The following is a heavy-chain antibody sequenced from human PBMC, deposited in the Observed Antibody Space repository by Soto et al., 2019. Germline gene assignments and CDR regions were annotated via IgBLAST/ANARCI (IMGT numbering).Heavy chain of an antibody. V-gene: IGHV1-18*01. D-gene: IGHD2-15*01. CDR1: GYTFTSYG. J-gene: IGHJ5*02. Sequence: QVQLVQSGAEVKKPGASVKVSCKASGYTFTSYGISWVRQAPGQGLEWMGWISAYNGNTNYAQKLQGRVTMTTDTSTRTAYMELRSLRSDDTAVYYCATTVEVAATPVWFDPWGQGTLVTVSS. CDR3: ATTVEVAATPVWFDP. CDR2: ISAYNGNT.